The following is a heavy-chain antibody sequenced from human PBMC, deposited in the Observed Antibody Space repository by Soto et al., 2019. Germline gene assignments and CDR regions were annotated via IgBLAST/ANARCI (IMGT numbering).Heavy chain of an antibody. V-gene: IGHV4-59*01. Sequence: SETLSLTCTVSGGSIGNYFWSWIRQPPGSGLDWIGYIYYNGDTRYNPSLESRVTMSVDTSKNQLSLKLTSVTAADTAVYYCARDRYPYAPGRWFDPWGQGTLVTVS. D-gene: IGHD3-16*01. CDR2: IYYNGDT. J-gene: IGHJ5*02. CDR3: ARDRYPYAPGRWFDP. CDR1: GGSIGNYF.